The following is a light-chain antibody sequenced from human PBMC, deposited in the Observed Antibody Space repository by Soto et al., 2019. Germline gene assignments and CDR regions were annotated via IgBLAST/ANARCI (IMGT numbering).Light chain of an antibody. J-gene: IGLJ1*01. CDR1: SSDVGAYNF. V-gene: IGLV2-14*03. Sequence: QSVLTQPASVSGSPGQSITISCTGTSSDVGAYNFVSWFQQHPGKAPKLIISDVRNRPSGVSNRFSGSKSANTASLAISGLQAEDEADYYCSSYTTSSTYVFGPGTQLTVL. CDR3: SSYTTSSTYV. CDR2: DVR.